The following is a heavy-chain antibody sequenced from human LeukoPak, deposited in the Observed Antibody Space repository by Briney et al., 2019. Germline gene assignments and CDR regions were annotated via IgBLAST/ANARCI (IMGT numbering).Heavy chain of an antibody. J-gene: IGHJ4*02. Sequence: SETLSLTCTVSGYSVSSGYYWGWIRQPPGKGLEWIGSIFHSGSTYYNPSLKSRVTISLDTSKNLFSLKLNSVTAADTAVYYCARLGGSAWHLDYWGQGILVTVSS. D-gene: IGHD6-19*01. CDR3: ARLGGSAWHLDY. CDR1: GYSVSSGYY. CDR2: IFHSGST. V-gene: IGHV4-38-2*02.